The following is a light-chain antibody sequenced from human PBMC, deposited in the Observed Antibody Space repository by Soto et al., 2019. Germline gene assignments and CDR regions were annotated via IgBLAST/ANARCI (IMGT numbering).Light chain of an antibody. J-gene: IGLJ1*01. CDR1: SSDVGGYNY. V-gene: IGLV2-11*01. CDR2: DVS. Sequence: QSALTQPRSVSGSPGQSVTISCTGTSSDVGGYNYVSWYQQRPGKAPKLMIYDVSKRPSGVPDRFSGSKSGNTVSLTISGLQAEDEADYYCCSYAGSYTYVFGPGTKLTVL. CDR3: CSYAGSYTYV.